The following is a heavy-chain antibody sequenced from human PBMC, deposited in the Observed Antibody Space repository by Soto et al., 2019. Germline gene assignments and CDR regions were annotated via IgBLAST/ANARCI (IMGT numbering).Heavy chain of an antibody. J-gene: IGHJ4*02. V-gene: IGHV3-30-3*01. CDR1: GFTFSGYA. CDR3: ARDEGRDPDSSGPNLDY. D-gene: IGHD3-22*01. CDR2: ISYDGSNK. Sequence: PGGSLRLSCAASGFTFSGYAMHWVRQAPGKGLEWVAVISYDGSNKYYADSVKGRFTISRDNSKNTLYLQMNSLRAEDTAVYYCARDEGRDPDSSGPNLDYWGQGTLVTVSS.